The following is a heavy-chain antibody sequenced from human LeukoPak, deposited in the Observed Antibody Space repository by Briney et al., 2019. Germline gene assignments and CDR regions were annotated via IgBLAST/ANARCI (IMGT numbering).Heavy chain of an antibody. CDR1: GYCFTSYW. J-gene: IGHJ6*04. CDR3: ARLGCSSTSCHPYYYYGMDV. CDR2: IDPSDSYT. D-gene: IGHD2-2*01. V-gene: IGHV5-10-1*01. Sequence: GESLRISCKGSGYCFTSYWISWVRQMPGKGLEWMGRIDPSDSYTNYSPSFQGHVTISADKSISTAYLQWSSLKASDTAMYYCARLGCSSTSCHPYYYYGMDVWGKGTTVTVSS.